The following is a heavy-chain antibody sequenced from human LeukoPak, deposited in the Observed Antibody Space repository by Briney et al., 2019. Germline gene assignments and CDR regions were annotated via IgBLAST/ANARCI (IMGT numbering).Heavy chain of an antibody. CDR2: ITSSSSTI. CDR1: GFTFSSYS. CDR3: ARGRYYFDY. V-gene: IGHV3-48*01. J-gene: IGHJ4*02. Sequence: GGSLRLSCAASGFTFSSYSMNWVRQAPGKGLEWVSYITSSSSTIYYADSVKGRFTISRDNAKNSLYLQMNSLRAEDTAVYYCARGRYYFDYWGQGTLVTVSS.